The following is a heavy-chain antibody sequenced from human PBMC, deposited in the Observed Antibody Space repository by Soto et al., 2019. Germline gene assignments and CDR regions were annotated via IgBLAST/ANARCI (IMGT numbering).Heavy chain of an antibody. J-gene: IGHJ6*02. CDR3: AREAGTTGGYYYYYGMDV. Sequence: SETLSLTCAVSGGSISSSNWWSWVRQPPGKGLEWIGEIYHSGSTNYNPSLKSRVTISVDKSKNQFSLKLSSVTAADTAVYYCAREAGTTGGYYYYYGMDVWAKGPRSPSP. CDR1: GGSISSSNW. V-gene: IGHV4-4*02. D-gene: IGHD1-1*01. CDR2: IYHSGST.